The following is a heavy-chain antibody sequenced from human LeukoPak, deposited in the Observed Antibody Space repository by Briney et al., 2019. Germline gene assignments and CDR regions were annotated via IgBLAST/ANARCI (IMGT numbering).Heavy chain of an antibody. CDR1: GSTFCSYS. Sequence: PGGSLRLSCAASGSTFCSYSMNWVRQAPGKGLEWVSSISSTSSYIYYADSVKGRFTISRDNAKNSLYLQMNSLRAEDTAVYYCARPAADCGGDCYWAFDYWGQGTLVTVSS. D-gene: IGHD2-21*01. CDR2: ISSTSSYI. V-gene: IGHV3-21*01. CDR3: ARPAADCGGDCYWAFDY. J-gene: IGHJ4*02.